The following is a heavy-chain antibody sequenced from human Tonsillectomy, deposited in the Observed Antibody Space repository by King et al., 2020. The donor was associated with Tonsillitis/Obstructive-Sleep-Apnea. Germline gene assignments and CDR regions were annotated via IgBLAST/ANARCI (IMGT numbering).Heavy chain of an antibody. CDR2: IYYSGST. CDR3: ARVYSNPNGQYFYYYFMDV. CDR1: GGSISSYY. J-gene: IGHJ6*03. D-gene: IGHD4-11*01. V-gene: IGHV4-59*01. Sequence: VQLQESGPGLVKPSETLSLTCTVSGGSISSYYWSWIRQPPGKGLEWIGYIYYSGSTNYNPSRKSRVTISVDTAKNQFSLKLGSVTAADTAVYYCARVYSNPNGQYFYYYFMDVWGKGTTVTVSS.